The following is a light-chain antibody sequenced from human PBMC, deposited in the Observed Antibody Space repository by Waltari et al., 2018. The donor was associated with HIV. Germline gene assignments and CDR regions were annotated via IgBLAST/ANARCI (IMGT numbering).Light chain of an antibody. J-gene: IGKJ2*01. CDR2: GAS. CDR1: QSVSGSY. V-gene: IGKV3-20*01. CDR3: QQYGSSPYT. Sequence: ELVLTQSPLTLSLSPLERPTLSCRASQSVSGSYLAWYQQKPGQEPRLLIYGASSRATGIPDRVSGSGSGTDFTLTISRLETEDFAVYYCQQYGSSPYTFGQGTKLEIK.